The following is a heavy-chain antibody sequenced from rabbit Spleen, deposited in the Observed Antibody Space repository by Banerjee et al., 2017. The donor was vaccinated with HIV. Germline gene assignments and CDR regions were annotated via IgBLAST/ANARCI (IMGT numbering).Heavy chain of an antibody. CDR1: KFSFNSGYD. J-gene: IGHJ4*01. Sequence: QSLEESGGGLVKPGASLTLTCKASKFSFNSGYDMCWVRQAPGKGLEWIACVYGGSSGSTYSATWAKGRFTVSKTSSTTVTLQMTSLTAADTATYFCARDYSSGWGDLSFYFNLWGPGTLVTVS. CDR2: VYGGSSGST. CDR3: ARDYSSGWGDLSFYFNL. V-gene: IGHV1S40*01. D-gene: IGHD4-1*01.